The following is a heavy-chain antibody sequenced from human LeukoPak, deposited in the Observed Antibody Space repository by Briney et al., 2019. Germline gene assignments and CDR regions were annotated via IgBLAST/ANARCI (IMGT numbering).Heavy chain of an antibody. D-gene: IGHD6-13*01. CDR1: GYTFTGYY. V-gene: IGHV1-2*02. CDR2: INPNSGGT. CDR3: ARTGYSSSWYSDYYYYYMDV. J-gene: IGHJ6*03. Sequence: ASVKVSCKASGYTFTGYYMHWVRQAPGQGLEWMGWINPNSGGTNYAQKFQGRVTMTRDTSISTAYMELSRLRSDDTAVYYCARTGYSSSWYSDYYYYYMDVWGKGTTVTVSS.